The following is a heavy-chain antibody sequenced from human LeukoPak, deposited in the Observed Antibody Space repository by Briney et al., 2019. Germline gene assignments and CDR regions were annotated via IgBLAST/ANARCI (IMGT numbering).Heavy chain of an antibody. Sequence: GGSLRLSCAASGFTVSSNYMSWVRQAPGKGLEWVSVIYSGGSTYYADSVKGRFTISRDNSKNTLYPQMNSLRAEDTAVYYCARVGDYGDYAFDYWGQGTLVTVSS. CDR2: IYSGGST. V-gene: IGHV3-66*02. J-gene: IGHJ4*02. CDR1: GFTVSSNY. CDR3: ARVGDYGDYAFDY. D-gene: IGHD4-17*01.